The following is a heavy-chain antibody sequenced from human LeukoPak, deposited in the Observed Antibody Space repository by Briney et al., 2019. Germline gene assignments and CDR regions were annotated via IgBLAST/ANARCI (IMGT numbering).Heavy chain of an antibody. D-gene: IGHD2-15*01. CDR3: AREVGGPFKYYYYYGMDV. V-gene: IGHV1-8*02. CDR2: MNPNSGNT. Sequence: GASVKVSCKASGYTFTGYYMHWVRQATGQGLEWMGWMNPNSGNTGYAQKFQGRVTMTRNTSISTAYMELSSLRSEDTAVYYCAREVGGPFKYYYYYGMDVWGQGTTVTVSS. CDR1: GYTFTGYY. J-gene: IGHJ6*02.